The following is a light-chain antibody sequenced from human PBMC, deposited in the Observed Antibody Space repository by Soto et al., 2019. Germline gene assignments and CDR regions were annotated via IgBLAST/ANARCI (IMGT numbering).Light chain of an antibody. CDR1: SSDVGGYNY. J-gene: IGLJ2*01. CDR3: SSYTSSSTLEVV. V-gene: IGLV2-14*01. CDR2: DVS. Sequence: QSALTQPASVSGSPGQSITISCTGTSSDVGGYNYVSWYQQHPGKAPKLMIYDVSNRPSGVSNRFSGSKSGNTASLTTSGLQAEDEADYYCSSYTSSSTLEVVFGGGTKVTGL.